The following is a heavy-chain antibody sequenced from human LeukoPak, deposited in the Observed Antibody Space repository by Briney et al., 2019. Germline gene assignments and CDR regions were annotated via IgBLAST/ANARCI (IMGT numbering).Heavy chain of an antibody. CDR3: ARDYYDSSGYSLSAFDI. V-gene: IGHV4-59*01. D-gene: IGHD3-22*01. Sequence: SETLSLTCTVSGGSISSYYWSWIRQPPGKGLEWIGYIYYSGSTNYNPSLKSRVTISVDTSKNQFSLKLSPVTAADTAVYYCARDYYDSSGYSLSAFDIWGQGTMVTVSS. CDR1: GGSISSYY. J-gene: IGHJ3*02. CDR2: IYYSGST.